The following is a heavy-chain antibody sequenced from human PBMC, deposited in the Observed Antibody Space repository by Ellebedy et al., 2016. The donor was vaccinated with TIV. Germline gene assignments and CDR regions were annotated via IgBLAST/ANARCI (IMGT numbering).Heavy chain of an antibody. D-gene: IGHD6-6*01. V-gene: IGHV1-8*01. CDR3: ARGKSSSSADDY. Sequence: AASVKVSCKASGYTFTSYDINWVRQATGQGPEWMGWMNPNSGNTGYAQKFQGRVTMTRNTSISTAYMELSSLRSEDTAVYYCARGKSSSSADDYWGQGTLVTVSS. J-gene: IGHJ4*02. CDR1: GYTFTSYD. CDR2: MNPNSGNT.